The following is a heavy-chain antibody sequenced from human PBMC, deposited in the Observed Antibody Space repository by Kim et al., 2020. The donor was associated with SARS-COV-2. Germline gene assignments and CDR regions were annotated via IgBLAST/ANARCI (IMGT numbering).Heavy chain of an antibody. D-gene: IGHD6-6*01. Sequence: ETLSLTCTVSGGSIGTFYWSWIRQPPGKSLEWMGHVYNSGRANYNPSLKSRLTMSVDTSTNQFSLKVNSMTAADTAVYYCARGDYSSSPFDQWGQGTLVTVSS. CDR1: GGSIGTFY. CDR3: ARGDYSSSPFDQ. CDR2: VYNSGRA. J-gene: IGHJ4*02. V-gene: IGHV4-59*13.